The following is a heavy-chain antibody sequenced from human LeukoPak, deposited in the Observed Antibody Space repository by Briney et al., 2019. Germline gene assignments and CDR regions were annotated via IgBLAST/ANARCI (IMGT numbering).Heavy chain of an antibody. CDR2: TIPIFGTA. Sequence: GSSVTVSCTASGGTFSSYAISWVRQAPGQGLAWMGGTIPIFGTANYAQKFQGRVTITADESTSTAYMELSSLRSEDTAVYYCAREHDYGDPHDAFDIWGQGTMVTVSS. V-gene: IGHV1-69*01. CDR3: AREHDYGDPHDAFDI. CDR1: GGTFSSYA. J-gene: IGHJ3*02. D-gene: IGHD4-17*01.